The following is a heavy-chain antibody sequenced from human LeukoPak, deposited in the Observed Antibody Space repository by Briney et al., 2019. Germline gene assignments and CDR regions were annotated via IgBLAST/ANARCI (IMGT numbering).Heavy chain of an antibody. D-gene: IGHD2-15*01. J-gene: IGHJ4*02. CDR1: GFTFSSYA. CDR2: ISGSGGST. CDR3: ARTVVASQACFDY. Sequence: GGSLRLSCAASGFTFSSYAMHWVRQAPGKGLEWASAISGSGGSTYYADSVKGRFTISRDNSKNTLYLQMNSLRAEDTAVYYCARTVVASQACFDYWGQGTLVTVSS. V-gene: IGHV3-23*01.